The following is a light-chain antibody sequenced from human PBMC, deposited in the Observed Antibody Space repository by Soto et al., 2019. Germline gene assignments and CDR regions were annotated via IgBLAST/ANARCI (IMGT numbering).Light chain of an antibody. Sequence: DIVMTQSPDSLAVSLCERATIKWKSRQSILSSSGNKNYLAWYLQKPGQSPQLLIYLGSNRASGVPDRFSGSGSGTDFTLKISRVEAEDVGVYYCMQALQTPWTFGQGTKVDI. CDR3: MQALQTPWT. V-gene: IGKV2-28*01. J-gene: IGKJ1*01. CDR1: QSILSSSGNKNY. CDR2: LGS.